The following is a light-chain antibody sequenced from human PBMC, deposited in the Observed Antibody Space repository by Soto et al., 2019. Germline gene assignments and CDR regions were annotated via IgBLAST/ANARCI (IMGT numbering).Light chain of an antibody. CDR2: EGN. Sequence: QSALTQPASVSGSPGQSITISCTGTSSDVGSYDHVSWYQQHPGKAPKLMIFEGNKRPSGVSNRFSGSKSGNTASLTISGLQAEDEADYYCCSYAGSSTWVFGGGTKVTVL. CDR3: CSYAGSSTWV. J-gene: IGLJ3*02. CDR1: SSDVGSYDH. V-gene: IGLV2-23*01.